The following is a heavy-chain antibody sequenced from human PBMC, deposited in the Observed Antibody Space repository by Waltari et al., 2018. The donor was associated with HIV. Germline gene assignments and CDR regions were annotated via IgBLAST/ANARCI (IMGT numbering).Heavy chain of an antibody. D-gene: IGHD3-22*01. CDR3: ARRDYYDSSGYSHWYFDL. Sequence: EVRLVESGGGLIQPGGSLRLSCAASGFSVSNNYMTWVRQAPGRGLEWVSVIYSGGSTYYADSVKGRFTISRDNSKNTLYLQMNSLRAEDTALYYCARRDYYDSSGYSHWYFDLWGRGTLVTVSS. CDR2: IYSGGST. J-gene: IGHJ2*01. CDR1: GFSVSNNY. V-gene: IGHV3-53*01.